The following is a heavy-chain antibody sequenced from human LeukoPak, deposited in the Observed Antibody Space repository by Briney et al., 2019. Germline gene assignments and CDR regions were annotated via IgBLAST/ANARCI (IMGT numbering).Heavy chain of an antibody. CDR3: AKDPLIVVTTGDAFDI. CDR1: GFTFSSYA. V-gene: IGHV3-23*01. D-gene: IGHD3-22*01. Sequence: GGSLRLSCAASGFTFSSYAMSWVRQAPGKGLEWVSAISGSGGSTYYADSVKGRFTISRDNSKNTLYLQMNSLRAEDTAVYYCAKDPLIVVTTGDAFDIWGQGAMVTVSS. J-gene: IGHJ3*02. CDR2: ISGSGGST.